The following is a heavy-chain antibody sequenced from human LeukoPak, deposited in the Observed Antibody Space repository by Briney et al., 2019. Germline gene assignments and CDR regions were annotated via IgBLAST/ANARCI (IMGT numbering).Heavy chain of an antibody. J-gene: IGHJ3*02. V-gene: IGHV4-59*01. CDR2: IYYSGST. CDR1: GGSISSYY. Sequence: PSETLSLTCTVSGGSISSYYWSWIRQPPGKGLEWIGYIYYSGSTNYNPSLKSRVTISVDTSKNQFPLKLSSVTAADTAVYYCARGYYYDSSGYFAPDAFDIWGQGTMVTVSS. D-gene: IGHD3-22*01. CDR3: ARGYYYDSSGYFAPDAFDI.